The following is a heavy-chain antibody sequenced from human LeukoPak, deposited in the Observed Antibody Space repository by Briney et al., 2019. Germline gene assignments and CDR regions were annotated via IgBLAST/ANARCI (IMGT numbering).Heavy chain of an antibody. CDR1: GGSISSYY. D-gene: IGHD6-13*01. Sequence: SETLSLTCTASGGSISSYYWSWIRQPPGKGLEWIGYIYYSGSTNYNPSLKSRVTISVDTSKNQFPLKLSSVTAAATAVYYCARLSSSWDSGYFDYWGQGTLVTVSS. CDR2: IYYSGST. CDR3: ARLSSSWDSGYFDY. J-gene: IGHJ4*02. V-gene: IGHV4-59*01.